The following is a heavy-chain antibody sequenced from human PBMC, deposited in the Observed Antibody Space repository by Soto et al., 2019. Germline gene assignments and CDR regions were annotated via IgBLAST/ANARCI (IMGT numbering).Heavy chain of an antibody. D-gene: IGHD3-10*01. CDR1: GYSFTSYW. CDR2: IYPGDSDT. CDR3: ASSLYGSGSYLYYYGMDV. Sequence: PGESLKISCKGSGYSFTSYWIGWVRQMPGKGLEWMGIIYPGDSDTRYSPSFQGQVTISADKSISTAYLQWSSLKASDTAMYYCASSLYGSGSYLYYYGMDVWGQGTTVTVSS. V-gene: IGHV5-51*01. J-gene: IGHJ6*02.